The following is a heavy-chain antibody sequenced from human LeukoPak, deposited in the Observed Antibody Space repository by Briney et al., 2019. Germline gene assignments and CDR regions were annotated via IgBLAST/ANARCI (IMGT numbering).Heavy chain of an antibody. J-gene: IGHJ4*02. CDR3: ARVAVAGTSFDY. CDR1: GGSVSSGSYY. D-gene: IGHD6-19*01. Sequence: SETLSLTCTVSGGSVSSGSYYWGWIRQPPGKGLEWIGSIFYSGNTYYNPSLKSRITISVDTSKNQFSLKLSSVTAADTAVYYCARVAVAGTSFDYWGQGTLVTVSS. V-gene: IGHV4-39*01. CDR2: IFYSGNT.